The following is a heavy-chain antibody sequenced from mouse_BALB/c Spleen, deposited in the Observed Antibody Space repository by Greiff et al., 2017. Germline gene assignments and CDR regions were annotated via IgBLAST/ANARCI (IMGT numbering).Heavy chain of an antibody. V-gene: IGHV1S137*01. CDR3: ARGGSTMITTECAY. CDR2: ISTYYGDA. J-gene: IGHJ3*01. D-gene: IGHD2-4*01. Sequence: VQLQQSGAELVRPGVSVKISCKGSGYTFTDYAMHWVKQSHAKSLEWIGVISTYYGDASYNQKFKGKATMTVDKSSSTAYMELARLTSEDSAIYYCARGGSTMITTECAYWGQGTLVTVSA. CDR1: GYTFTDYA.